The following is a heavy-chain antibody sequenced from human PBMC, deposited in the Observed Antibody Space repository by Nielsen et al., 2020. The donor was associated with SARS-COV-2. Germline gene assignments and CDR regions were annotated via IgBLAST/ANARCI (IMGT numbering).Heavy chain of an antibody. CDR3: ATGFGEWPDAFDI. Sequence: GGSLRLSCAASGFTFSSYAMHWVRQAPGKGLEWVAVISYDGSNKYYADSVKGRFTISGDNSKNTLYLQMNSLRAEDTAVYYCATGFGEWPDAFDIWGQGTMVTVSS. V-gene: IGHV3-30-3*01. CDR1: GFTFSSYA. CDR2: ISYDGSNK. D-gene: IGHD3-10*01. J-gene: IGHJ3*02.